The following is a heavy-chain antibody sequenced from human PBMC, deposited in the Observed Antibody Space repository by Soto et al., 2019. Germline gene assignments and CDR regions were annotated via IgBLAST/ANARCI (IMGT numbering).Heavy chain of an antibody. CDR1: GSTFSSYA. D-gene: IGHD3-9*01. Sequence: PGGSLRLSCAASGSTFSSYAMSWVRQAPGKGLEWVSAISGSGGSTYYADPVKGRFTISRDNSKNTLYLQMNSLRAEDTAVYYCATRLRYLNGMDVWGQGTTVTVSS. CDR3: ATRLRYLNGMDV. J-gene: IGHJ6*02. CDR2: ISGSGGST. V-gene: IGHV3-23*01.